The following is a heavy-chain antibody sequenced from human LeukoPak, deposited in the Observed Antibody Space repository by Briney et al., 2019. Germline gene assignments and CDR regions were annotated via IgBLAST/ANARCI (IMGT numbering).Heavy chain of an antibody. CDR2: ISGSGGST. CDR1: GFTFSSYA. J-gene: IGHJ4*02. D-gene: IGHD3-9*01. V-gene: IGHV3-23*01. CDR3: ARHWYDILTGYQYYFDY. Sequence: PGGSLRLSCAASGFTFSSYAMSWVRQAPGKGLEWVSAISGSGGSTYYADSVKGRFTISRDNAKNSLYLQMNSLRAEDTAVYYCARHWYDILTGYQYYFDYWGQGTLVTVSS.